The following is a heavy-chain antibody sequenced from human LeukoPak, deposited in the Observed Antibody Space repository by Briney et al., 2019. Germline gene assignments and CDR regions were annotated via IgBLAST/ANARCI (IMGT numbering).Heavy chain of an antibody. CDR1: GFTFSSYS. V-gene: IGHV3-21*01. J-gene: IGHJ3*02. CDR2: ISSSSYYI. CDR3: ARDRRGDQLGGYDAFDI. Sequence: GGSLRLSCAASGFTFSSYSMNWVRQAPGKGLEWVSSISSSSYYIYYADSVKGRFTISRDNAKNSLYLQMNSLRAEDTAVYYCARDRRGDQLGGYDAFDIWGQGTMVTVSS. D-gene: IGHD2-2*01.